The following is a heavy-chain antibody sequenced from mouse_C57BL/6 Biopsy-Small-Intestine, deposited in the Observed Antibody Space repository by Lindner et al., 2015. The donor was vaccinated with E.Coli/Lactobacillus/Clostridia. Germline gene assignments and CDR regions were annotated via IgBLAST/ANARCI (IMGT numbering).Heavy chain of an antibody. V-gene: IGHV9-3*02. D-gene: IGHD1-1*01. J-gene: IGHJ4*01. CDR1: GYTFTPYA. CDR3: ARIRNQDYERSDH. Sequence: VKVSCKASGYTFTPYAMNWVRQAPGQGLEFMGWIDTNTGNPTYAQGFTGRFVFSLDTSVSTAYLQINSLKAEDTAVYYCARIRNQDYERSDHWGQGTLVTVSS. CDR2: IDTNTGNP.